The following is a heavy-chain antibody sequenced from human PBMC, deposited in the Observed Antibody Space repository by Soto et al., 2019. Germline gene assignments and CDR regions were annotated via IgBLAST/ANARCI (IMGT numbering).Heavy chain of an antibody. CDR1: GGSFSGYY. CDR2: INHSGST. V-gene: IGHV4-34*01. Sequence: SETLSLTCAVYGGSFSGYYWSWIRQPPGKGLEWIGEINHSGSTNYNPSLKSRVTISVDTSKNQFSLKLSAVIAADTAIYYCARYSYGSDYYFDYWGQGTLVTVSS. D-gene: IGHD3-10*01. J-gene: IGHJ4*02. CDR3: ARYSYGSDYYFDY.